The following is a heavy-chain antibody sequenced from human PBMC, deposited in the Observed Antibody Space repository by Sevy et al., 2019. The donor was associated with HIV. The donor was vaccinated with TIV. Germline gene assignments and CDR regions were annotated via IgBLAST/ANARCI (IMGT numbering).Heavy chain of an antibody. CDR1: GFRFNNFG. Sequence: GGSLRLSCAASGFRFNNFGMYWVRQAPGKGLEGVPFIRYDGINKYYVDSVKGRSTISRDNSKDTLYLEMKSLRLEDTAIYYCAKGGSGGIDHYGMDVWGQGTTVTVSS. CDR3: AKGGSGGIDHYGMDV. J-gene: IGHJ6*02. CDR2: IRYDGINK. D-gene: IGHD6-25*01. V-gene: IGHV3-30*02.